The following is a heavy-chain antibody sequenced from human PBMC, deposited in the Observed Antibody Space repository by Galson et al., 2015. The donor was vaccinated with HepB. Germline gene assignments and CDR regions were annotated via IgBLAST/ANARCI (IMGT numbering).Heavy chain of an antibody. CDR2: IYYSGST. D-gene: IGHD4-17*01. CDR1: GGSISSGGYY. Sequence: TLSLTCTVSGGSISSGGYYWSWIRQHPGKGLEWIGYIYYSGSTYYNPSLKSRVTISVDTSKNQFSLKLSSVTAADTAVYYCARSYYGDYVFDYWGQGTLVTVSS. V-gene: IGHV4-31*03. J-gene: IGHJ4*02. CDR3: ARSYYGDYVFDY.